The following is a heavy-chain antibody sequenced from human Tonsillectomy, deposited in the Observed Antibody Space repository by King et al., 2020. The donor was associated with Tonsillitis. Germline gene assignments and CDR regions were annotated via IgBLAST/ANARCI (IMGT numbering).Heavy chain of an antibody. CDR1: GFTFSNAW. D-gene: IGHD5-12*01. CDR3: TTVEGYSGYDPLDY. J-gene: IGHJ4*02. Sequence: VQLVESGGGLVKPGGSLRLSCAASGFTFSNAWMSWVRQAPGKGLEWVGRIKSKTDGGTTDYAAPVKGRFTISRDDSKNTLYLQMNSLKTEYKAVYYCTTVEGYSGYDPLDYWGQGTLVTVSS. CDR2: IKSKTDGGTT. V-gene: IGHV3-15*01.